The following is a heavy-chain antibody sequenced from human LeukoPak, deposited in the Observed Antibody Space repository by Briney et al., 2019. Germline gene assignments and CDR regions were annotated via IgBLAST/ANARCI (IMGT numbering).Heavy chain of an antibody. Sequence: GGSLRLSCAASGFTFSSYAMSWVRQAPGKGLEWVSAISGSGVNPYYADSVKGRFTISRDNSEDTLYLQMNSLRAEDTAVYYCAKDRDYYGSGTYFSNGDYWGQGTLVTVSS. CDR3: AKDRDYYGSGTYFSNGDY. CDR1: GFTFSSYA. CDR2: ISGSGVNP. V-gene: IGHV3-23*01. D-gene: IGHD3-10*01. J-gene: IGHJ4*02.